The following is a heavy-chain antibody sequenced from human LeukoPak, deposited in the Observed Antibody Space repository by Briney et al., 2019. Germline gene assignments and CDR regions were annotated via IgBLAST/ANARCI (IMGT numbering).Heavy chain of an antibody. D-gene: IGHD3-10*01. Sequence: RGSLRLSCEVSGFTFSNYDMHWVRPAPGNLLEWVAVVSHDGSKKEYLNSVKGRFNMYRDNAKKSLYLQMNSLRAEDTALYYCARGLQGRRDYFDYWGQGTLVSVSS. V-gene: IGHV3-30*03. J-gene: IGHJ4*02. CDR3: ARGLQGRRDYFDY. CDR2: VSHDGSKK. CDR1: GFTFSNYD.